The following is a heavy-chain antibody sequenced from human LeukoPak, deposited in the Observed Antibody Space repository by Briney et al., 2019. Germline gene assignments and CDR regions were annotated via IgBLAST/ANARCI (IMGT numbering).Heavy chain of an antibody. CDR1: GFTFSSYA. CDR3: VTGGCSSTSCYPVAEYFQH. J-gene: IGHJ1*01. D-gene: IGHD2-2*01. V-gene: IGHV3-64D*06. Sequence: GGSLRLSCSASGFTFSSYAMHWVRQVPGKGLEYASAISSNGGSTYYADSVKGRFTISRDNSKNTLYLQMSSLRAEDTAVYYCVTGGCSSTSCYPVAEYFQHWGQGTLVTVSS. CDR2: ISSNGGST.